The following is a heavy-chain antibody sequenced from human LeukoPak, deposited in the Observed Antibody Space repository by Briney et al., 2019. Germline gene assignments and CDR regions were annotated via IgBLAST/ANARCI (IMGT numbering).Heavy chain of an antibody. D-gene: IGHD4-17*01. J-gene: IGHJ4*02. V-gene: IGHV4-4*02. CDR1: GAFITNSHW. CDR2: IYHSGTT. CDR3: ATHFYGEYGSYYFDY. Sequence: SETLSLTCAVSGAFITNSHWWSWARQPPGKGLEWIGEIYHSGTTNYNPSLQSRVTMSVDKSKNQFSLKLSSVTAADTAVYYCATHFYGEYGSYYFDYWGQGTLVTVSS.